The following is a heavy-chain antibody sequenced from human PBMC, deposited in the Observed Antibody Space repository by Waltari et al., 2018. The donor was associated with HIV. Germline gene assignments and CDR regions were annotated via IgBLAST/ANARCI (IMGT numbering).Heavy chain of an antibody. D-gene: IGHD3-22*01. V-gene: IGHV3-48*01. CDR2: ISSSSSTI. J-gene: IGHJ4*02. CDR3: ARETYYYDSSGPYFDY. CDR1: GSTLTSYG. Sequence: EVQLVESGGGLVQHGGSLRLSCAASGSTLTSYGMNWVRQAPGEELEWVSFISSSSSTIYDADSVKGLFTISRDNAKNSLYLQMNSRRAEDTAVYYCARETYYYDSSGPYFDYWGQGTLVTVSS.